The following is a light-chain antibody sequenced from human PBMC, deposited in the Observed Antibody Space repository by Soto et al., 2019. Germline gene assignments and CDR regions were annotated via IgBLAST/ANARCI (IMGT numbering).Light chain of an antibody. CDR1: SSKIGTNY. Sequence: QSVLTQPPSLSGTPGQRVTISCSGTSSKIGTNYLYWYKQLPGTAPKLLIYSNDERPSRAPDRFSGSKSGTSASLAISGLRSEDEVDYYGASWDDSLSGPVFGGGTKLTVL. CDR3: ASWDDSLSGPV. J-gene: IGLJ3*02. CDR2: SND. V-gene: IGLV1-47*02.